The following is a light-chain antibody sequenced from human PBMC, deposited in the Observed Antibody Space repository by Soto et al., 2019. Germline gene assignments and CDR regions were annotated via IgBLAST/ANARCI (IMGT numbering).Light chain of an antibody. CDR3: TSYTAISTVV. CDR2: DVS. CDR1: SSDVGAYKY. Sequence: QSALTQPASVSGSPGQSITITCTGTSSDVGAYKYVSWYKHYPGKAPKLLIYDVSHRPSGVSYRFSGSKSGNTASLTISWLQAEDEADYYCTSYTAISTVVFGGGTKVTVL. J-gene: IGLJ3*02. V-gene: IGLV2-14*03.